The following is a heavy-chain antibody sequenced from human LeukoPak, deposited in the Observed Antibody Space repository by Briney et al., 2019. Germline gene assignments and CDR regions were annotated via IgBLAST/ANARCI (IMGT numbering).Heavy chain of an antibody. D-gene: IGHD3-3*01. Sequence: SVTVSCKASGGTFSSYAISWVRQAPGQGLEWMGRIIPIFGTANYAQKFQGRVTITTDESTSTATMEPSSLRSEDTAVYYCARDPSRPGSGVVTDNWFDPWGQGTLVTVSS. CDR3: ARDPSRPGSGVVTDNWFDP. V-gene: IGHV1-69*05. CDR1: GGTFSSYA. J-gene: IGHJ5*02. CDR2: IIPIFGTA.